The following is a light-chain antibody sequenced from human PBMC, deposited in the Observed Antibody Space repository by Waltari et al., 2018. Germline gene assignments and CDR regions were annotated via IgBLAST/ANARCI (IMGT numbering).Light chain of an antibody. J-gene: IGLJ3*02. V-gene: IGLV8-61*01. Sequence: QTVVTQEPSLSVSPGGTVTLTCALSSGSVSFTSYATWYQQTPGQAPRTLMYKGNMRSSEVPDRFSGSILGNKSSLASTGAQADHESDSTCSLYKGSCIRVFSGGTKLSVL. CDR1: SGSVSFTSY. CDR3: SLYKGSCIRV. CDR2: KGN.